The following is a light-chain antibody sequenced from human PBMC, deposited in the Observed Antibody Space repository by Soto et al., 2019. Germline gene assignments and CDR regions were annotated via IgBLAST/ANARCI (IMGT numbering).Light chain of an antibody. J-gene: IGLJ1*01. CDR3: KSYAGSNTYV. V-gene: IGLV2-8*01. CDR2: EVV. CDR1: KNDVGFYDF. Sequence: QSALTQPPSASGSPGQSGTISCTGTKNDVGFYDFVSWYQHHPGKAPRLIIYEVVQRPSGVPDRFSGSKSGNTASLTVSGLQAADEADYFCKSYAGSNTYVFGSGTKVTV.